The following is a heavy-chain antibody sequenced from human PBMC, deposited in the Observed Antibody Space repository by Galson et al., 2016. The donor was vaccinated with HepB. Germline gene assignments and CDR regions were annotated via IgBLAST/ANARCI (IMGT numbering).Heavy chain of an antibody. CDR1: GYNFATFW. CDR2: IYPGDSDT. J-gene: IGHJ4*02. Sequence: SGAEVKQPGESLMISCKGSGYNFATFWIGWVRQMPGKGLEWMGLIYPGDSDTRYSPSFQGQVTISADKSLNTAYLQWTSLKASDTATYYCARQGPVTTSSQPSDYWGQGTPVIVSP. CDR3: ARQGPVTTSSQPSDY. D-gene: IGHD4-17*01. V-gene: IGHV5-51*01.